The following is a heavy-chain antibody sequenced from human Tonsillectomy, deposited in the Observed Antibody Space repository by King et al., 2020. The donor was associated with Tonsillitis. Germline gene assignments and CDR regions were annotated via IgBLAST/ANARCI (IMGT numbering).Heavy chain of an antibody. J-gene: IGHJ4*02. Sequence: QLVQSGGGLVQPGGSLRLSCAASGFIFSSYAMTWVRQAPGKGLEWVSAISGSGGTTYYTDSVKGRFTISRDNSKTTLYLQMNSLRAEDTAVYYCAKGRCTMGICYTLGELDEWGQGTLVTVSS. D-gene: IGHD2-8*01. CDR1: GFIFSSYA. CDR2: ISGSGGTT. V-gene: IGHV3-23*04. CDR3: AKGRCTMGICYTLGELDE.